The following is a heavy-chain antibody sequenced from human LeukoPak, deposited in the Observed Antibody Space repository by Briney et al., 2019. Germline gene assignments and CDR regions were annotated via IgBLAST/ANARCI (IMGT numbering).Heavy chain of an antibody. V-gene: IGHV3-23*01. CDR3: ARDRGSGGYSYGFDY. J-gene: IGHJ4*02. CDR2: ISGSGGST. D-gene: IGHD5-18*01. Sequence: GGSLRLSCAASGFTFSSYAMSWVRQAPGKGLEWVSAISGSGGSTYYADSVKGRFTISRDNAKNSLYLQMNSLRAEDTAVYYCARDRGSGGYSYGFDYWGQGTLVTVSS. CDR1: GFTFSSYA.